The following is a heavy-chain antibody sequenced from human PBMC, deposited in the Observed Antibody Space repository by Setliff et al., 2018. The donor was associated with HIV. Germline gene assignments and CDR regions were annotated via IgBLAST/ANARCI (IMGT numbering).Heavy chain of an antibody. V-gene: IGHV5-51*01. CDR1: GYSFTSYW. Sequence: GESLKIPCQGSGYSFTSYWIGWVRQMPGKGLAWMGIIYPGDSDTRYSPSFQGQVTISAYKSINTAYLQWSSLKASDTAMYYCARLVAPPARYYNFWSGYYNIPRGYFDYWGQGTLVTVSS. CDR3: ARLVAPPARYYNFWSGYYNIPRGYFDY. J-gene: IGHJ4*02. D-gene: IGHD3-3*01. CDR2: IYPGDSDT.